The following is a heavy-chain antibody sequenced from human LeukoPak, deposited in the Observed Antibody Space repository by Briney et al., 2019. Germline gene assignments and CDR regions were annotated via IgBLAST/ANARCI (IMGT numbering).Heavy chain of an antibody. J-gene: IGHJ3*01. V-gene: IGHV4-39*02. CDR3: AIPLIAGDVDAFDV. CDR2: IFYMVRT. Sequence: PSETPSLTPTHPVGSISSSIQYCGWVRQPPGKWLGWLANIFYMVRTYYNPSLKTRFPISVDTPKNHFSRKLTAVTAAATAVYYCAIPLIAGDVDAFDVWGEGTMVTVFS. D-gene: IGHD2-21*01. CDR1: VGSISSSIQY.